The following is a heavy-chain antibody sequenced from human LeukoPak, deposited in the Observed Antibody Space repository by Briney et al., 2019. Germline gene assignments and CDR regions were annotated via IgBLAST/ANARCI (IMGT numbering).Heavy chain of an antibody. J-gene: IGHJ3*02. CDR3: AKGYEPLRTDAFDI. Sequence: GGSHRLSCAASGFSFSDAWMSWVRQIPGKGLEWVGRIESKTDGGTTDYAAPVKGRFTISRDNSKNTLYLQMNSLRAEDTAVYYCAKGYEPLRTDAFDIWGQGTMVTVSS. CDR2: IESKTDGGTT. D-gene: IGHD5-12*01. V-gene: IGHV3-15*04. CDR1: GFSFSDAW.